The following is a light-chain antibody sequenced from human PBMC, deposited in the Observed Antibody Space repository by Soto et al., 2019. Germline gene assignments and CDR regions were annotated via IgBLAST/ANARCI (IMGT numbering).Light chain of an antibody. CDR2: GAS. V-gene: IGKV3-15*01. Sequence: EIVMSHSPSTLSVSPLYRARLSFMASQSVTINLAWYQQKPGQAPRLLIYGASTRATGIPARFSGSGSGTEFTLTISSLQSEDFAVYFCPQYNNWPPITFGQGTRLEIK. CDR3: PQYNNWPPIT. CDR1: QSVTIN. J-gene: IGKJ5*01.